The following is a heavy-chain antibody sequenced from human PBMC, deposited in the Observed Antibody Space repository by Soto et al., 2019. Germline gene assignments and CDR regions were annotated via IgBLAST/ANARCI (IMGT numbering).Heavy chain of an antibody. CDR1: GGSISSGGYY. Sequence: SETLSLTCTVSGGSISSGGYYWSWIRQPPGKALEWIGYIYYSGNTKYNPSLKSRVTISIDTSKNQFSLSLRSDDTAVYYCARASHMVVVTASPLHHWGQGPLVTVSS. J-gene: IGHJ1*01. D-gene: IGHD2-21*02. CDR3: ARASHMVVVTASPLHH. CDR2: IYYSGNT. V-gene: IGHV4-61*08.